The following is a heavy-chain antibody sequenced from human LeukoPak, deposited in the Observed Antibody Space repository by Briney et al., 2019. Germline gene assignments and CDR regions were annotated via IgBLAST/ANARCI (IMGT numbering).Heavy chain of an antibody. CDR2: ISGSGGST. CDR3: AKDLDIVVVPAAWENWFDP. Sequence: GGSLRLSCAASGFTFSSYAMSWVRQAPGKGLEWVSAISGSGGSTYYADSVKGRFTISRDNSKNTLYLQMNSLRAEDTAVYYCAKDLDIVVVPAAWENWFDPWGQGTLVTVSS. D-gene: IGHD2-2*03. J-gene: IGHJ5*02. CDR1: GFTFSSYA. V-gene: IGHV3-23*01.